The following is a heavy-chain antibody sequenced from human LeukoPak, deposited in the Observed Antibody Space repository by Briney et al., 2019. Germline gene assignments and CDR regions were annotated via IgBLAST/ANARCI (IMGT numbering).Heavy chain of an antibody. Sequence: GGSLRLSCAASGFTFSSYGMSWVRQAPGKGLEWVSAISGSGGSTYYADSVKGRFTISRDYSRNTLYLQMNSLRGEDTAVYYCARDGVTRRYNMYYYMDVWGKGTTVTVSS. V-gene: IGHV3-23*01. J-gene: IGHJ6*03. CDR2: ISGSGGST. CDR3: ARDGVTRRYNMYYYMDV. CDR1: GFTFSSYG. D-gene: IGHD1-1*01.